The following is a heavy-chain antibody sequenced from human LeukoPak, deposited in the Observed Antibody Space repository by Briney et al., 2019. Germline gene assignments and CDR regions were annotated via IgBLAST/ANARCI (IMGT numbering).Heavy chain of an antibody. CDR1: GFRFDDYG. D-gene: IGHD3-3*01. J-gene: IGHJ4*02. CDR3: AREASGYYRDY. V-gene: IGHV3-20*04. CDR2: ISWSGTTT. Sequence: GGSLRLSCVVSGFRFDDYGMHWVRQAPGKGLEWVSGISWSGTTTGYADSVKGRFTISRDDSKNTLYLQMNNLRAEDTAVYFCAREASGYYRDYWGQGTLVTVSS.